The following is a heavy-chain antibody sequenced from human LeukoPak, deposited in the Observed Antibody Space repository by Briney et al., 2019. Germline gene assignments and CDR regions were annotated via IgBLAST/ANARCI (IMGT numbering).Heavy chain of an antibody. J-gene: IGHJ3*02. CDR1: GFTFSDYY. CDR2: ITSTSTYI. D-gene: IGHD1-1*01. V-gene: IGHV3-11*06. Sequence: GGSLRLSCAASGFTFSDYYMSWIRQAPGKGLEWVSSITSTSTYIHYADSVKGRFTISRDNANNSLFLQMSSLRAEDTAVYYCARDRSGRDAFDIWGQGTMVTVSS. CDR3: ARDRSGRDAFDI.